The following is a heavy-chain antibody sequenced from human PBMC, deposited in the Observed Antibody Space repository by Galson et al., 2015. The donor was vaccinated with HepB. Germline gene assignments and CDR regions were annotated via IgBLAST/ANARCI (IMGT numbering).Heavy chain of an antibody. CDR3: AGEGGDGYNYYYYGMDV. Sequence: SVKVSCKASGYTFTSYGISWVRQAPGQGLEWMGWISAYNGNTNYAQKLQGRVTMTTDTSTSTAYMELRSLRSDDTAVYYCAGEGGDGYNYYYYGMDVWGQGTTVTVSS. CDR1: GYTFTSYG. D-gene: IGHD5-24*01. J-gene: IGHJ6*02. V-gene: IGHV1-18*04. CDR2: ISAYNGNT.